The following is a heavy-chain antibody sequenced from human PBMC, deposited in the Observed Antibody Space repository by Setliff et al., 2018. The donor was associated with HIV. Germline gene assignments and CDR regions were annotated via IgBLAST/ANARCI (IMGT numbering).Heavy chain of an antibody. D-gene: IGHD3-16*01. V-gene: IGHV4-59*04. Sequence: SETLSLTCTVSGGSISAYYWSWIRQPPGKGLEWIGSIYHSGSTYYNPSLKSRVTISVDTSKNQFSLKLSSVTAADTAVYYCLRGGTSTWGQGTLVTVSS. CDR2: IYHSGST. CDR1: GGSISAYY. CDR3: LRGGTST. J-gene: IGHJ4*02.